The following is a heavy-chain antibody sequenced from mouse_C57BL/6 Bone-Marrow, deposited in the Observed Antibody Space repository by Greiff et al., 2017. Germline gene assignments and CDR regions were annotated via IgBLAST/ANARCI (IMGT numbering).Heavy chain of an antibody. V-gene: IGHV1-26*01. CDR1: GYTFTDYY. J-gene: IGHJ3*01. CDR2: INPNNGGT. CDR3: ARGVYYGYHFAY. Sequence: EVQLQQSGPELVKPGASVKISCKASGYTFTDYYMNWVKQSHGKSLEWIGDINPNNGGTSYNQKFKGKATLTVDKSSSTAFMVLRSLTSEDSAVYYCARGVYYGYHFAYWGQGTLVTVSA. D-gene: IGHD2-2*01.